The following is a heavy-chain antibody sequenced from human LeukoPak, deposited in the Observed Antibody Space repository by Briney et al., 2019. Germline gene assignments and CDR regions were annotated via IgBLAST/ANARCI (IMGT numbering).Heavy chain of an antibody. J-gene: IGHJ3*02. D-gene: IGHD4-17*01. CDR2: IHYSGST. Sequence: SETLSLTCTVSGGSISSGGYYWSWIRQHPGKGLEWIGYIHYSGSTYYNPSLKSRVTISVDTSKNQFSLKLSSVTTADTAVYYCARGFTVTNTADAFDIWGQGTMVTVSS. CDR3: ARGFTVTNTADAFDI. CDR1: GGSISSGGYY. V-gene: IGHV4-31*03.